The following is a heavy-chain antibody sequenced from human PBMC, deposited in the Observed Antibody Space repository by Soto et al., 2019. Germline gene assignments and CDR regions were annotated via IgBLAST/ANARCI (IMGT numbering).Heavy chain of an antibody. V-gene: IGHV5-51*01. CDR1: GHTFSTDW. D-gene: IGHD3-3*01. CDR3: ITGYYTWFDP. Sequence: GESLKSSCNGSGHTFSTDWIGWVRQVAGKGLEWMGIIYPGDSETTYSPSFQGRVTISADKSITTAYLQWSSLEASDTAIYYCITGYYTWFDPWGHGTLVTVSS. CDR2: IYPGDSET. J-gene: IGHJ5*02.